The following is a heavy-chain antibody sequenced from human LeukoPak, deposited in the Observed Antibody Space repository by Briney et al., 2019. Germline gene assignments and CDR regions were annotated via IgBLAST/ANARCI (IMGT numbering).Heavy chain of an antibody. CDR3: ASGGTVYYDFWSGYSGRHTPLDY. CDR2: INHSGNT. D-gene: IGHD3-3*01. CDR1: GGSFSGYY. Sequence: PSETLSLTCAVYGGSFSGYYWSWIRQPPGKGLEWIGEINHSGNTNYNPSLKSRVTISVDTSKNQFSLKLSSVTAADTAVYYCASGGTVYYDFWSGYSGRHTPLDYWGQGTLVTVSS. V-gene: IGHV4-34*01. J-gene: IGHJ4*02.